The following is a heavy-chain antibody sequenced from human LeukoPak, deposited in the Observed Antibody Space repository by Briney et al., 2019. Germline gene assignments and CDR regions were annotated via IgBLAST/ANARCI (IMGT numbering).Heavy chain of an antibody. CDR3: AGHHPRNTVDF. V-gene: IGHV4-4*07. D-gene: IGHD2/OR15-2a*01. J-gene: IGHJ4*02. CDR2: IYTSGST. Sequence: SETLSLTCTVSGGSISSYYWNWIRQPAGKGLEWIGRIYTSGSTNYNPSLKSRVTISLDTSKNQFSLKLSSVTAADTAVYYCAGHHPRNTVDFWGQGTLVTVS. CDR1: GGSISSYY.